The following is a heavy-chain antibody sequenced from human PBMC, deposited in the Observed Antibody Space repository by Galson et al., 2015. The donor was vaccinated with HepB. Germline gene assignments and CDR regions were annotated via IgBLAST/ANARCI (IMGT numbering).Heavy chain of an antibody. CDR1: GYTFISFG. CDR3: ARDRHPIDY. V-gene: IGHV1-18*01. J-gene: IGHJ4*02. Sequence: SVKVSCKASGYTFISFGIIWVRQAPGQGLEWMGWISVYNGNTDYAQKLQGRVTMTTDTSTSTAYMELRSLRSDDTAVYYCARDRHPIDYWGQGTLVTVSS. CDR2: ISVYNGNT.